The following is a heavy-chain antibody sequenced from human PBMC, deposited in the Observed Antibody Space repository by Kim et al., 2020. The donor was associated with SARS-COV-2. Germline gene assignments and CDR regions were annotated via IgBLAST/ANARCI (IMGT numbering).Heavy chain of an antibody. D-gene: IGHD5-18*01. V-gene: IGHV3-74*01. CDR2: INSDGSST. Sequence: GGSLRLSCAASGFTFSTYWMHWVRQAPGKGLVWVSRINSDGSSTTYADSVKGRFTISRDNAKNTLYLQMNSLRAEDTAVYYCARGYSPQLYYFDYWGQGTLVTVSS. J-gene: IGHJ4*02. CDR3: ARGYSPQLYYFDY. CDR1: GFTFSTYW.